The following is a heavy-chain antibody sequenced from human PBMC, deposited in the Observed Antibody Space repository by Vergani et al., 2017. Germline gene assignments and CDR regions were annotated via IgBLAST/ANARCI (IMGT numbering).Heavy chain of an antibody. CDR2: FYPGDSDT. J-gene: IGHJ4*02. D-gene: IGHD6-13*01. CDR3: ARYRRYSSSWEAFDD. CDR1: GYSFTSYW. Sequence: EVQLVQSGAEVKKPGESLKISCKGSGYSFTSYWIGWVRQMPGKGLEWMGLFYPGDSDTRYSPSFQGQVTISADKSISTTYLQWSSLKAADTAMYYCARYRRYSSSWEAFDDWGQGTLVTVSS. V-gene: IGHV5-51*03.